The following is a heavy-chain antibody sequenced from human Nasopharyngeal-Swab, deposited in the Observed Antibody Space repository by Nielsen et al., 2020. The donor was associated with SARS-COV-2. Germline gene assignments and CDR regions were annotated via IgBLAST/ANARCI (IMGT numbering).Heavy chain of an antibody. V-gene: IGHV3-7*01. CDR1: GFNFSTYW. CDR3: ARDWSSGSGSSYYYYGMDV. D-gene: IGHD3-10*01. J-gene: IGHJ6*02. CDR2: IKQDGSEK. Sequence: GESLKISCAASGFNFSTYWMSWVRQAPGKGLEWVATIKQDGSEKYFIDSVKGRFTISRDNAKNSLYLQMNSLRAEDTAVYYCARDWSSGSGSSYYYYGMDVWGQGTTVTVSS.